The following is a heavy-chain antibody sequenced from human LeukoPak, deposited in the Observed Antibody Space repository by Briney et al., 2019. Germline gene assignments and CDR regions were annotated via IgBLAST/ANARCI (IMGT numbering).Heavy chain of an antibody. CDR1: GFTFSSYA. V-gene: IGHV3-30-3*01. CDR2: ISYDGSNK. J-gene: IGHJ4*02. Sequence: GGSLRLSCAASGFTFSSYAMHWVRQAPGKGLEWVAVISYDGSNKYYADPVKGRFTISRDNSKNTLYLQMNSLRAEDTAVYYCARDETNFDYWGQGTLVTVSS. CDR3: ARDETNFDY. D-gene: IGHD2-8*01.